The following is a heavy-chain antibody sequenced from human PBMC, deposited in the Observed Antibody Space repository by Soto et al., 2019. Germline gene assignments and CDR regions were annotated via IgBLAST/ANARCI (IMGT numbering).Heavy chain of an antibody. CDR2: INHREST. Sequence: LETLSLTCPVYGGSFSGFYWSWVRQPPGKGLEWIGEINHRESTNYNPSLKSRVTISVDTSKNQFSLKLSSVTAADTAVYYCARRFGDYYMDVWGKGTTVTVSS. V-gene: IGHV4-34*01. J-gene: IGHJ6*03. CDR3: ARRFGDYYMDV. D-gene: IGHD3-10*01. CDR1: GGSFSGFY.